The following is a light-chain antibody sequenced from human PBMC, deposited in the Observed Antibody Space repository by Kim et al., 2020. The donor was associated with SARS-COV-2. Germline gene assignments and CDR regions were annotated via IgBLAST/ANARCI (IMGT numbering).Light chain of an antibody. CDR1: QNIRIY. V-gene: IGKV1-33*01. CDR2: DAS. Sequence: ASVGDRVTITCQASQNIRIYVNWFQKKPGKAPKLLINDASTFQGGDPSRYSGGGSGTHFTFTISSLQPEDIATYYCQQYDDLPLTFGGGTKVDIK. CDR3: QQYDDLPLT. J-gene: IGKJ4*01.